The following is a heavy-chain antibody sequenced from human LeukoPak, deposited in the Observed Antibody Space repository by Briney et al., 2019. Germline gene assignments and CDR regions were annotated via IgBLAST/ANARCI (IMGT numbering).Heavy chain of an antibody. Sequence: TSETLSLTCTVSGGSISSYYWSWIRQPPGKGLEWIGYIYYSGSTNYNPSLKSRVTISVDTSKNQFSLKLRSVTAADTAVYYCARVTGYVIEDNFDYWGQGTLVTVSS. CDR1: GGSISSYY. D-gene: IGHD2-15*01. J-gene: IGHJ4*02. CDR3: ARVTGYVIEDNFDY. CDR2: IYYSGST. V-gene: IGHV4-59*01.